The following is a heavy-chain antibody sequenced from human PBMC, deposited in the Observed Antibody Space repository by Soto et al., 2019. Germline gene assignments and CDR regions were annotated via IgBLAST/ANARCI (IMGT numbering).Heavy chain of an antibody. CDR2: ISSSSSYI. J-gene: IGHJ6*02. Sequence: EVQLVESGGGLVKPGGSLRLSCAASGFTFSSYSMNWVRQAPGKGLEWVSSISSSSSYIYYADSVKGRFTISRDNDKNSLYLQMNSLRADDTAVYYCARDQAVAVYYYYGMDVWGQGTTVTVSS. D-gene: IGHD6-19*01. CDR1: GFTFSSYS. V-gene: IGHV3-21*01. CDR3: ARDQAVAVYYYYGMDV.